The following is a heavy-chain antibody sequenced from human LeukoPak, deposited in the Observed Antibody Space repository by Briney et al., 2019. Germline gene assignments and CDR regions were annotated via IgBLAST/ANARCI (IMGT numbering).Heavy chain of an antibody. Sequence: PGGSLRLSCEASGSSFSSYGMQWVRQAPGKGLEWVAVISYDGNNKYYADSMKGRFTISRDNSMNTLYLQMNSLRAEDTAVYYCAKDRFGMATMHGAFDIWGQGTMVTVSS. CDR3: AKDRFGMATMHGAFDI. CDR2: ISYDGNNK. J-gene: IGHJ3*02. CDR1: GSSFSSYG. V-gene: IGHV3-30*18. D-gene: IGHD5-24*01.